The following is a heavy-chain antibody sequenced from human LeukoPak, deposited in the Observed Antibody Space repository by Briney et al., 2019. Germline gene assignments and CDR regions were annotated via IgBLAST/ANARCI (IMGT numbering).Heavy chain of an antibody. V-gene: IGHV1-46*01. J-gene: IGHJ4*02. CDR3: ARGSPCPYTLSVVAAPYSYGYEDY. Sequence: GASVKVSCKASGYTFTSYYMHWVRQAPGQGLEWMGIINPSGGSTSYAQKFQGRVTMTRDTSTSTVYMELSSLRSEDTAVYYCARGSPCPYTLSVVAAPYSYGYEDYWGQGTLVTVSS. D-gene: IGHD5-18*01. CDR2: INPSGGST. CDR1: GYTFTSYY.